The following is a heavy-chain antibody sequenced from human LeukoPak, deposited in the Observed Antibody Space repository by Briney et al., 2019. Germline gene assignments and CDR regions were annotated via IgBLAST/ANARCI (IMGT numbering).Heavy chain of an antibody. CDR3: AREGLYGDCAGH. CDR1: GFTFNRYT. V-gene: IGHV3-21*01. CDR2: IGTGRSYI. Sequence: GGSLRLSCAASGFTFNRYTMNWVRQAPGKGLEWVSSIGTGRSYIFYADSVKGRFTISRDNAKNSLFMQMNSLRAEDTAVYYCAREGLYGDCAGHWGQGTLVTVSS. J-gene: IGHJ4*02. D-gene: IGHD4-17*01.